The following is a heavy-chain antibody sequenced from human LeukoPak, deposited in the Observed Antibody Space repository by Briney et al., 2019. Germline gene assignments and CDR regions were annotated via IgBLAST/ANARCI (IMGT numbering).Heavy chain of an antibody. J-gene: IGHJ6*02. CDR3: ARVRFGGPSSSWYVLDV. CDR2: FYYSGST. Sequence: SETLSLTCTVSGGSISSYYWSWIRQPPGKGLEWIGYFYYSGSTHYNPSLRGRVTISVDTSKNQFSLKLSSVTAADTAVYYCARVRFGGPSSSWYVLDVWGQGTTVTVSS. V-gene: IGHV4-59*12. D-gene: IGHD6-13*01. CDR1: GGSISSYY.